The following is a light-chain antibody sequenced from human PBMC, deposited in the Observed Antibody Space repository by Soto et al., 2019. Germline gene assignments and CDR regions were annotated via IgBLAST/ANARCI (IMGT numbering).Light chain of an antibody. CDR2: DVS. CDR1: SSDVGGYNY. Sequence: QSALTQPASVSGSPGQSITISCTGTSSDVGGYNYVSWYQQHPGKAPKLMIYDVSNRPSGVSNRFSGSKSGNTASLTISGLQVEDEADYYCSSYTSSLFGGGTKLTVL. J-gene: IGLJ2*01. CDR3: SSYTSSL. V-gene: IGLV2-14*01.